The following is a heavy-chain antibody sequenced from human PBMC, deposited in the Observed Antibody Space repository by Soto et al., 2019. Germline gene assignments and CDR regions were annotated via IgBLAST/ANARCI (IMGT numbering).Heavy chain of an antibody. D-gene: IGHD6-6*01. CDR3: AVREYIKRNRRGIDV. J-gene: IGHJ6*02. CDR1: GCTFTSYD. Sequence: QVQLVQSGAEVKKPGASVKVSCKASGCTFTSYDINWVRQATGQGLEWMGWMNPNSGNTGYAQKFQGRVTLTRNTSISRGYMELGSLRSVGSAVYYCAVREYIKRNRRGIDVWGQGATVTVSS. V-gene: IGHV1-8*01. CDR2: MNPNSGNT.